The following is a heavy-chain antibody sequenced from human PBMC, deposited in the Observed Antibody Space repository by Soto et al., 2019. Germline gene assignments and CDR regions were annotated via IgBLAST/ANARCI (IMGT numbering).Heavy chain of an antibody. D-gene: IGHD3-3*01. CDR3: AKDALAYYDFWS. CDR2: ISNSGRST. V-gene: IGHV3-23*01. J-gene: IGHJ4*02. Sequence: QPGGSLRLSCAASGLTFSSYAMSWVRQAPGKGLEWVSHISNSGRSTKYADSVKGRFTISRDNSKNTLYLQMNSLRAEDTAIYYCAKDALAYYDFWSRGQGTLVTVSS. CDR1: GLTFSSYA.